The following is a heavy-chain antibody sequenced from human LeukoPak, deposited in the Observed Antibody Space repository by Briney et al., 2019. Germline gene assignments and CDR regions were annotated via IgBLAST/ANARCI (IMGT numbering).Heavy chain of an antibody. CDR2: IYPGDSDT. CDR3: ARPPTTRDAFDI. Sequence: LGESLKISCQGSGYTFTNYWIAWVRQMPGKGLEWMGIIYPGDSDTRYSPSFQGQVTISADKSISTAYLQWSSLKASDTAMYYCARPPTTRDAFDIWGQGTMVTVSS. D-gene: IGHD4-17*01. CDR1: GYTFTNYW. J-gene: IGHJ3*02. V-gene: IGHV5-51*01.